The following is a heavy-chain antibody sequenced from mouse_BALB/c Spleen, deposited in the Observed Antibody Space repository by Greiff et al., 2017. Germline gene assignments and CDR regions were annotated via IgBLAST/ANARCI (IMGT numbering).Heavy chain of an antibody. CDR2: ISSGGSYT. Sequence: EVKVVESGGDLVKPGGSLKLSCAASGFTFSSYGMSWVRQTPDKRLEWVATISSGGSYTYYPDSVKGRFTISRDNAKNTLYLQMSSLKSEDTAMYYCARRTARAPYFDYWGQGTTLTVSS. J-gene: IGHJ2*01. CDR1: GFTFSSYG. D-gene: IGHD3-2*01. CDR3: ARRTARAPYFDY. V-gene: IGHV5-6*02.